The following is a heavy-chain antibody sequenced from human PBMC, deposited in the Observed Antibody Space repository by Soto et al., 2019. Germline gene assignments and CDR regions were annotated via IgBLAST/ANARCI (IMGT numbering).Heavy chain of an antibody. Sequence: EVKLVESGGGLVQPGGSLRLSCAASGVTVSNNYMTWVRQAPGKGLELVSSIYSTGNTFYADSVKGRFTISRDNSKNTLYLQMNSLRVEDTAVYYCARNVPVTTLGYWGQGTLATVSS. CDR1: GVTVSNNY. CDR2: IYSTGNT. V-gene: IGHV3-66*01. D-gene: IGHD4-17*01. CDR3: ARNVPVTTLGY. J-gene: IGHJ4*02.